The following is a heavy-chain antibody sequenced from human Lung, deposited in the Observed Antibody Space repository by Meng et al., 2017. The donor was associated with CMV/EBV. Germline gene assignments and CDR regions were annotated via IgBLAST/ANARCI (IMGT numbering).Heavy chain of an antibody. CDR2: ISGSGGST. D-gene: IGHD3-3*01. CDR3: AKVVSYDFWSGYSPVDY. Sequence: EVQLLESGGGLVQPWGSLSLSFAASGFTFSSYAMSWVRQAPGKGLEWVSAISGSGGSTYYADSVKGRFTISRDNSKNTLYLQMNSLRAEDTAVYYCAKVVSYDFWSGYSPVDYWGQGTLVTVAS. CDR1: GFTFSSYA. V-gene: IGHV3-23*01. J-gene: IGHJ4*02.